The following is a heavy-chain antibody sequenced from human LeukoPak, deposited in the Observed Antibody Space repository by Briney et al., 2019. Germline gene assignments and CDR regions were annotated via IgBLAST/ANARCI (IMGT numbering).Heavy chain of an antibody. Sequence: GGSLRLSCAASGFTFSSYWMSWVRQAPGKGLEWVANIKQDGSEKYYVDSVKGRFTISRDNAKNSLYLQMNSLRAEDTAVYYCAKDLLGEGDYFDYWGQGTLVTVSS. CDR1: GFTFSSYW. V-gene: IGHV3-7*01. D-gene: IGHD3-16*01. J-gene: IGHJ4*02. CDR3: AKDLLGEGDYFDY. CDR2: IKQDGSEK.